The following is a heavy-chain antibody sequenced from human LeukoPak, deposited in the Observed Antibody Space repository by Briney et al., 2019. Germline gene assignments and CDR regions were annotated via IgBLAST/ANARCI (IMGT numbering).Heavy chain of an antibody. CDR2: INPNSGGT. V-gene: IGHV1-2*06. J-gene: IGHJ4*02. D-gene: IGHD3-10*01. CDR1: GYTLTELS. Sequence: ASVKVSCKVSGYTLTELSMHWVRQAPGQGLEWMGRINPNSGGTNYAQTFQGRVTMTRDTSISTAFMDLSSLRSDDTAVYYCARESIPNYYGSGKDYWGQGTLVTVSS. CDR3: ARESIPNYYGSGKDY.